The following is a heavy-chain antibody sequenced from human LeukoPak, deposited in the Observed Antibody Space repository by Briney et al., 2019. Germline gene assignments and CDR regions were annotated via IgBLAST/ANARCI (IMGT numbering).Heavy chain of an antibody. V-gene: IGHV3-21*01. CDR2: ISSSSSYI. Sequence: GGSLRLSCAASGFTFSSYSMNWVRQAPGKRLEWVSSISSSSSYIYYADSVKGRFTISRDNAKNSLYLQMNSLRAEDTAVYYCARAPQYTTTDYWGQGTLVTVSS. CDR3: ARAPQYTTTDY. CDR1: GFTFSSYS. J-gene: IGHJ4*02. D-gene: IGHD2-2*02.